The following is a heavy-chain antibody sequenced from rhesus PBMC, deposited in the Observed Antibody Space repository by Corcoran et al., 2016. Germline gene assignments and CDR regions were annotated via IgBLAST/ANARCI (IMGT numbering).Heavy chain of an antibody. Sequence: QVQLQESGPGLVKPSETLSLTCAVSGGSISSSNWWSWIRPPPGKGLEWIGGIYSNTESTNYNPSLKNRVTISKDTSKNQFSLKLSSVTAADTAVYYCARGYSGSWNYFDYWGQGVLVTVSS. CDR1: GGSISSSNW. CDR2: IYSNTEST. CDR3: ARGYSGSWNYFDY. D-gene: IGHD6-25*01. J-gene: IGHJ4*01. V-gene: IGHV4S12*01.